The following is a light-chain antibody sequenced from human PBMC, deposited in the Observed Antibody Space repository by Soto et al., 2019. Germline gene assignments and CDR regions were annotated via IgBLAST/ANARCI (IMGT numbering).Light chain of an antibody. V-gene: IGKV1-5*03. CDR3: QQYNSYPWT. Sequence: DIQMTQSPSTLSASVGDRVTITCRASQSISNWLAWYQQKPGQAPKLLIYKASSLESGVPSSFSGSGSGTEFTLTISRLHPAVFATYCCQQYNSYPWTFGQGTKVEIK. CDR1: QSISNW. CDR2: KAS. J-gene: IGKJ1*01.